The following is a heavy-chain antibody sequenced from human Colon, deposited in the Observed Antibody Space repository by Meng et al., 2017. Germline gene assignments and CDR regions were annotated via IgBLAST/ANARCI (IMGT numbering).Heavy chain of an antibody. V-gene: IGHV4-30-4*01. Sequence: QVQLQESGPGVVEPSQTLSLTCTISGGSINSADYYWNWIRQSPGKGLEWLGHIHSSGNTYYTPSLKSRLTMSLDTSKNQFSLRLTSVTAADTAVYYCARERRHWYGSGSFDFWGQGTLVTVS. CDR2: IHSSGNT. J-gene: IGHJ4*02. CDR3: ARERRHWYGSGSFDF. CDR1: GGSINSADYY. D-gene: IGHD3-10*01.